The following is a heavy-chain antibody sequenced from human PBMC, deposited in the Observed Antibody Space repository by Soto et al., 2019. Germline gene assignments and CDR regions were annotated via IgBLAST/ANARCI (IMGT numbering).Heavy chain of an antibody. CDR1: GFSFKDYY. Sequence: QVQLVESGGNLVQPGGSLRLSCVASGFSFKDYYMTWFRQAPGKGLEFVSYISGSGSDPTYADSVKGRFTISRDNAKNPLYLQMNNLRAEDTAVYYCASPTRFPGDWGQGTLVTVSS. D-gene: IGHD3-16*01. V-gene: IGHV3-11*05. CDR2: ISGSGSDP. J-gene: IGHJ4*02. CDR3: ASPTRFPGD.